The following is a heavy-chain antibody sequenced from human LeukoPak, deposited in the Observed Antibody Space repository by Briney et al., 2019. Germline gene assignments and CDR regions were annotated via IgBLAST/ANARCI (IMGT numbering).Heavy chain of an antibody. J-gene: IGHJ4*02. CDR2: ISGSGGST. CDR3: AKDSELLRGYFDY. CDR1: GFTFSSYA. Sequence: GGSLRLSCAASGFTFSSYAMSWVRQAPGKGLEWVSTISGSGGSTYYADSVKGRFTISRDNSKNTLYVQMNSLRAEDTAVYYCAKDSELLRGYFDYWGQGTLVTVSS. V-gene: IGHV3-23*01. D-gene: IGHD1-26*01.